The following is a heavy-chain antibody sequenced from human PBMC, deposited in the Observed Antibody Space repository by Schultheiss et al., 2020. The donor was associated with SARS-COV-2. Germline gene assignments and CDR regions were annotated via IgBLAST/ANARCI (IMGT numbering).Heavy chain of an antibody. Sequence: ASVKVSCKASGYTFTSYGISWVRQAPGQGLEWMGWISAYNGNTNYAQKLQGRVTMTTDTSTSTAYMELSRLRSDDTAVYYCARDLRVADPLGYYYYGMDVWGQGTTVTVSS. V-gene: IGHV1-18*01. CDR2: ISAYNGNT. J-gene: IGHJ6*02. CDR1: GYTFTSYG. CDR3: ARDLRVADPLGYYYYGMDV. D-gene: IGHD6-19*01.